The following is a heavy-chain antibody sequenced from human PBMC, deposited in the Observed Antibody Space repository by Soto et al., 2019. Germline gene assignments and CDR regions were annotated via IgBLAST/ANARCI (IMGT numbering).Heavy chain of an antibody. CDR2: INPSGGST. CDR3: AREWLRITMVRGARGMDV. CDR1: GYTFTSYY. V-gene: IGHV1-46*01. Sequence: DSVKVSCKASGYTFTSYYMPWVRQAPGQGLEWMGIINPSGGSTSYAQKFQGRVTMTRDTSTSTVYMELSSLRSEDTAVYYCAREWLRITMVRGARGMDVWGQGTTVTVSS. J-gene: IGHJ6*02. D-gene: IGHD3-10*01.